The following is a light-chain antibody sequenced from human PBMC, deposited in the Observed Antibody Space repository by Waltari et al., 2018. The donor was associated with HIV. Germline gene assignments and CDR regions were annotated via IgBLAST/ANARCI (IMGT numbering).Light chain of an antibody. CDR3: QQFFSFPRT. J-gene: IGKJ1*01. CDR2: WAS. Sequence: DIVMTQSPDSLAVSLGGRATITCKSSQSVLSSSNNKNHLVWYQQKPGQPPKLLFYWASIREVGVPDRFTGSGSGTIFNLTVSSLQADDVAVYYCQQFFSFPRTFGQGTKVEI. V-gene: IGKV4-1*01. CDR1: QSVLSSSNNKNH.